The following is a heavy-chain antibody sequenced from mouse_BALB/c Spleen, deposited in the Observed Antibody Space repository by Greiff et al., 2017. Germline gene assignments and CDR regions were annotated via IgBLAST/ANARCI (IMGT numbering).Heavy chain of an antibody. CDR2: ISSGSSTI. J-gene: IGHJ4*01. D-gene: IGHD1-2*01. CDR3: ARGTTAPYYYAMDY. Sequence: EVQLQESGGGLVQPGGSRKLSCAASGFTFSSFGMHWVRQAPEKGLEWVAYISSGSSTIYYADTVKGRFTISRDNPKNTLFLQMTSLRSEDTAMYYCARGTTAPYYYAMDYWGQGTSVTVSS. CDR1: GFTFSSFG. V-gene: IGHV5-17*02.